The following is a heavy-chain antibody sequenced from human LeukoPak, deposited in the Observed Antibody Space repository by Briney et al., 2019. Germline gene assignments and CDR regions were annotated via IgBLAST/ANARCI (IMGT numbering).Heavy chain of an antibody. CDR2: ITSAGTTT. V-gene: IGHV3-48*03. CDR1: GFTFNDYE. D-gene: IGHD2-15*01. CDR3: AREEQIFSYYMDV. J-gene: IGHJ6*03. Sequence: PGGSLRLSCAASGFTFNDYEMNWVCQAPGKGLEWISYITSAGTTTFYADSVRGRFIISRDNDKNSLYLQMNSVRAEDTAVYYCAREEQIFSYYMDVWGKGTTVTISS.